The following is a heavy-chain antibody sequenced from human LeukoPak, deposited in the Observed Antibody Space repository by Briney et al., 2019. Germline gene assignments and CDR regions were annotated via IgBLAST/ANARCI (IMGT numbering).Heavy chain of an antibody. J-gene: IGHJ5*02. Sequence: GSVKVSCKASGYTFTSYDINWVRQATGQGLEWMGWISAYNGNTNYAQKLQGRVTMTTDTSTSTAYMELRSLRSDDTAVYYCARDLERPNWFDPWGQGTLVTVSS. CDR3: ARDLERPNWFDP. D-gene: IGHD1-1*01. CDR2: ISAYNGNT. V-gene: IGHV1-18*01. CDR1: GYTFTSYD.